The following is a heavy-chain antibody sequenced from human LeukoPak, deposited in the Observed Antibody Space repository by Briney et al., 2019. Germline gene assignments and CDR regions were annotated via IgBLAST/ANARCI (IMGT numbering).Heavy chain of an antibody. CDR3: AKVVHGLDGNSFDP. D-gene: IGHD2-15*01. CDR2: IYDGDIT. V-gene: IGHV3-66*02. J-gene: IGHJ5*02. Sequence: PGGSLRLSCAASAFAVRTNAMTWVRQAPGKGLEWLSMIYDGDITDYADSVKGRFSISRDSSKNTLYLQMNSLRTEDTAVYYCAKVVHGLDGNSFDPWGQGTLVTVSS. CDR1: AFAVRTNA.